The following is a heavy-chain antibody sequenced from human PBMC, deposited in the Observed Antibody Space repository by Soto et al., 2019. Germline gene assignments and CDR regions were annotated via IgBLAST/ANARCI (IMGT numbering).Heavy chain of an antibody. D-gene: IGHD3-22*01. CDR3: ARTYYDSSGYPWAFDI. V-gene: IGHV4-31*03. CDR2: IYYSGST. J-gene: IGHJ3*02. CDR1: GGSISSGGYY. Sequence: QVQLQESGPGLVKPSHTLSLTCTVSGGSISSGGYYWSWIRQHPGKGLEWIGYIYYSGSTYYNPSLKSRVTISVDTSKNQFSLKLSSVTAADTAVYYCARTYYDSSGYPWAFDIWGQGTMVTVSS.